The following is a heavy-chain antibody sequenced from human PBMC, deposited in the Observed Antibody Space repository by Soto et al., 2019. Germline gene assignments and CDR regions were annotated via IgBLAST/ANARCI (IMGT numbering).Heavy chain of an antibody. CDR3: ARDRTTVTFYHGMDV. V-gene: IGHV1-18*04. CDR1: GYTFTSYG. D-gene: IGHD4-17*01. J-gene: IGHJ6*02. CDR2: ISAYNGNT. Sequence: ASVKVSCKASGYTFTSYGISWVRQAPGQGLEWMGWISAYNGNTNYAQKLQGRVTMTTDTSTSTAYMELRSLRSDDTAVYYCARDRTTVTFYHGMDVWGQGTTVTVSS.